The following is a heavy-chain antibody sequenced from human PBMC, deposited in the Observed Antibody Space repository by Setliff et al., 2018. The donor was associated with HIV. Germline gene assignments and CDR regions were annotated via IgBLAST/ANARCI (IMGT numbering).Heavy chain of an antibody. D-gene: IGHD5-12*01. CDR2: IIPIFGTA. Sequence: SVKVSCKASGGTFSSYAISWVRQAPGQGLEWMGGIIPIFGTANYAQKFEGRVTITTDESTSTAYVELSSLRSEDAAVYYCARQNYDGNSWDIWGQGTMFTVSS. J-gene: IGHJ3*02. CDR1: GGTFSSYA. CDR3: ARQNYDGNSWDI. V-gene: IGHV1-69*05.